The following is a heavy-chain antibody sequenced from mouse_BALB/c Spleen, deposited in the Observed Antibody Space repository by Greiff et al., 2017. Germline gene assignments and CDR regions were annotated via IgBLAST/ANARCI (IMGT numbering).Heavy chain of an antibody. Sequence: EVQVVESGGGLVKPGGSLKLSCAASGFTFSSYTMSWVRQTPEKRLEWVATISSGGSYTYYPDSVKGRFTISRDNAKNTLYLQMSSLKSEDTAMYYCTRDQGYRYDGAMDYWGQGTSVTVSS. CDR3: TRDQGYRYDGAMDY. CDR2: ISSGGSYT. D-gene: IGHD2-14*01. J-gene: IGHJ4*01. CDR1: GFTFSSYT. V-gene: IGHV5-6-4*01.